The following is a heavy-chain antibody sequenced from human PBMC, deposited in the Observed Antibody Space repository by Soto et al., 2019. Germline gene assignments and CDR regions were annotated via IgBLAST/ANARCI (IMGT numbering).Heavy chain of an antibody. J-gene: IGHJ6*03. CDR1: GFTVSSNY. CDR3: ARDQEYCSGTSCYYYYYYMDV. D-gene: IGHD2-2*01. CDR2: IYSGGTT. Sequence: GGSLRLSCAVSGFTVSSNYMTWVRQAPGKGLEWVSVIYSGGTTYYADSVKGRFTISRDNSKNTLYLQMNSLRAEDTAVYYCARDQEYCSGTSCYYYYYYMDVWGKGTTVTVSS. V-gene: IGHV3-66*01.